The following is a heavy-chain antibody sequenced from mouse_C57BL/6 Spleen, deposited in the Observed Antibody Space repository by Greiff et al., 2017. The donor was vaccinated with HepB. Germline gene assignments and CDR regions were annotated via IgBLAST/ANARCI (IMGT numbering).Heavy chain of an antibody. J-gene: IGHJ1*03. Sequence: DVKLVESGGGLVKPGGSLKLSCAASGFTFSDYGMHWVRQAPEKGLEWVAYISSGSSTIYYADTVKGRFTISRDNAKNTLFLQMASLRSEDTTMYYCARQGGYYVYWYFDVWGTGTTVTVSS. D-gene: IGHD2-3*01. CDR2: ISSGSSTI. V-gene: IGHV5-17*01. CDR3: ARQGGYYVYWYFDV. CDR1: GFTFSDYG.